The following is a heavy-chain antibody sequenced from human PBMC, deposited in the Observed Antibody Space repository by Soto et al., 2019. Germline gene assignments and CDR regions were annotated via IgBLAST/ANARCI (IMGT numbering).Heavy chain of an antibody. CDR2: IIPIFGTA. J-gene: IGHJ6*02. Sequence: QVQLVQSGAEVKKPRSSVKVSCKASGGSFSSYAFNWVRQAPGQGLEWLGGIIPIFGTANYAQTSQGRVTITADNSTSTGYMKLSSLRFEYTAMFYSARVWVFSNVWGQGTTVTVSS. D-gene: IGHD1-26*01. V-gene: IGHV1-69*06. CDR3: ARVWVFSNV. CDR1: GGSFSSYA.